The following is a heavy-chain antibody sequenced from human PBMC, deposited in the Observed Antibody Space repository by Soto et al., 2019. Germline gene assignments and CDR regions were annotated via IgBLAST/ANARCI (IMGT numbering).Heavy chain of an antibody. CDR1: TFIDLG. V-gene: IGHV3-9*01. D-gene: IGHD2-8*02. CDR3: AKSTGGTANGMGV. CDR2: ISWNSGTI. Sequence: TFIDLGMSWVRQAPGKGLEWVSGISWNSGTIGYADSVKGRFPISRDNAKNSLYLQMNSLRAEDTALYYCAKSTGGTANGMGVWGQGTTVTVSS. J-gene: IGHJ6*02.